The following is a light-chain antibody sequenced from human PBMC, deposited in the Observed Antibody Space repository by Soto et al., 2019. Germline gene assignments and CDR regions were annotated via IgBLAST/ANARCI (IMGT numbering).Light chain of an antibody. V-gene: IGLV1-40*01. J-gene: IGLJ3*02. CDR3: QAYDYSLTASV. Sequence: QPVLTQPPSVSGAPGQRVTISCTGNSSNLGAGYDVHWYQQLPGAAPKLVIFGNRNRPSGAPERFAGSKSGTSASLAITGLQAEDEADYYCQAYDYSLTASVFGGGTKLTVL. CDR1: SSNLGAGYD. CDR2: GNR.